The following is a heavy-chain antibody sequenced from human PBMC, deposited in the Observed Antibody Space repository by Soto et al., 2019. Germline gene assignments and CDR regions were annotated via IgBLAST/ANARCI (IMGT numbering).Heavy chain of an antibody. J-gene: IGHJ6*02. CDR3: ARDFAGYDYYYHAMDV. D-gene: IGHD5-12*01. CDR1: GGSISSGDYY. CDR2: IYYSGST. V-gene: IGHV4-30-4*01. Sequence: SETLSLTCTFSGGSISSGDYYWSWIRQPPGKGLEWIGYIYYSGSTYYNPSLKSRVTISVDTSKNQFSLKLSSVTAADTAVYYCARDFAGYDYYYHAMDVWGQGTTVTVSS.